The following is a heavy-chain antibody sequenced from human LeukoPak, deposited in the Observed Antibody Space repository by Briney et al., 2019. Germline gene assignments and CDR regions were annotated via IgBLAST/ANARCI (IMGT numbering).Heavy chain of an antibody. D-gene: IGHD3-22*01. Sequence: SVKVSCKASGGTFSSYTISWVRQAPGQGLEWMGRIIPILGIANYAQKFQGRVTITADKSTSTAYMELRSLRSDDTAVYYCARDLDYYDSSGYFFDYWGQGTLVTVSS. CDR3: ARDLDYYDSSGYFFDY. CDR1: GGTFSSYT. V-gene: IGHV1-69*04. CDR2: IIPILGIA. J-gene: IGHJ4*02.